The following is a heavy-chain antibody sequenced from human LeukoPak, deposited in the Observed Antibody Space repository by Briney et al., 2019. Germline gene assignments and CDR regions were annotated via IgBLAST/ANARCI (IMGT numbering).Heavy chain of an antibody. CDR3: ARDRTTLGMDV. J-gene: IGHJ6*02. Sequence: GGSLRLSCEASGFTFSSFWMNWVRQAPGKGLEWVANIKQDGSEKYYVDSVKGRFTISRDNAKNSLYLQMNSLRGEDTAVYYCARDRTTLGMDVWGQGTTVTVSS. CDR1: GFTFSSFW. V-gene: IGHV3-7*03. D-gene: IGHD1-1*01. CDR2: IKQDGSEK.